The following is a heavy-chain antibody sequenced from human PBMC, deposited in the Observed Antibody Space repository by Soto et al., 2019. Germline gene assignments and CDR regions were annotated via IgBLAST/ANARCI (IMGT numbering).Heavy chain of an antibody. V-gene: IGHV4-59*04. CDR3: ARQDVSGTPNFDY. CDR1: GGSISSYY. D-gene: IGHD1-7*01. J-gene: IGHJ4*02. CDR2: IYYSGST. Sequence: SETLSLTCTVSGGSISSYYWSWIRQPPGKGLEWIGYIYYSGSTYYNPSLKSRVTISVDTSKNQFSLKLSSVTAADTAVYYCARQDVSGTPNFDYWGQGTLVTVSS.